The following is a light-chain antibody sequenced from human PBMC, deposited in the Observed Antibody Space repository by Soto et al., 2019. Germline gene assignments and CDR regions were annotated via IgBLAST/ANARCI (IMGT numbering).Light chain of an antibody. CDR3: CSYAGGSPPHVV. J-gene: IGLJ2*01. V-gene: IGLV2-23*01. CDR2: EGS. CDR1: SSDVGSYNL. Sequence: QSVLTQPASVSGSPGQSITIFCTGTSSDVGSYNLVSWYQQHPGKAPKLMIYEGSKRPSGVSNRFSGSKSGNTASLTISGLQAEDEADYYCCSYAGGSPPHVVFGGGTKLTVL.